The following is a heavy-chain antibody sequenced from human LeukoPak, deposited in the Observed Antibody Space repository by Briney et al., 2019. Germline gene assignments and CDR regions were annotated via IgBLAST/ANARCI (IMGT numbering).Heavy chain of an antibody. D-gene: IGHD2/OR15-2a*01. CDR3: AGHHPRNTVDF. CDR2: IYYSGST. J-gene: IGHJ4*02. Sequence: SETLSLTCTVPGGSISSYYWTWIRQPPGKGLEWIGFIYYSGSTNYNPSLKSRVTISVDTSKNQFSLKLRSVTAADTAVYYCAGHHPRNTVDFWGQGTLVTVSS. V-gene: IGHV4-59*08. CDR1: GGSISSYY.